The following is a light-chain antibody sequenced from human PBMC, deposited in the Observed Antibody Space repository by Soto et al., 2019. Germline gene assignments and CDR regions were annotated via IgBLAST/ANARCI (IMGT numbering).Light chain of an antibody. Sequence: DIQLTQSPSSLSASVVDRVTISCRASQTIRGYLAWYQQKPGKAPKLPIYKASTLESGVPSRFSGSGSGSEFTLTISSLQPDDFATYYCQHYDAYSTWTFGQGTKVDI. J-gene: IGKJ1*01. V-gene: IGKV1-5*03. CDR3: QHYDAYSTWT. CDR1: QTIRGY. CDR2: KAS.